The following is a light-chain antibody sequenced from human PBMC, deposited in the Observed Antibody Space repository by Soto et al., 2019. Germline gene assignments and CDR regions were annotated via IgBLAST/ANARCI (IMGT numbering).Light chain of an antibody. Sequence: EIVMTQSPATLSVSPGGSATLSCRASQHVSSNLAWYRQKPGQAPTLLIYRASTRATGIPATFSGSGSGTEFTLTIRSLQSEDCAVYYCQQYNKWPYTFGQGTKLEI. CDR3: QQYNKWPYT. J-gene: IGKJ2*01. V-gene: IGKV3-15*01. CDR2: RAS. CDR1: QHVSSN.